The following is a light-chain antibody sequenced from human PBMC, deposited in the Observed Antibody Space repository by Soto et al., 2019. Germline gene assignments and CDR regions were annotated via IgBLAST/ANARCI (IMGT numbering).Light chain of an antibody. V-gene: IGLV2-14*01. Sequence: QSALTQPASVSGSPGQSITISCTGTSSDVGGYNYVSWYQQHPGKAPKLVIYEVTKRPSGVSNRFSGSKSGNTASLTISGLQAEDETDYYCCSYVDTDTWVFGGGTKVTVL. CDR2: EVT. CDR3: CSYVDTDTWV. CDR1: SSDVGGYNY. J-gene: IGLJ3*02.